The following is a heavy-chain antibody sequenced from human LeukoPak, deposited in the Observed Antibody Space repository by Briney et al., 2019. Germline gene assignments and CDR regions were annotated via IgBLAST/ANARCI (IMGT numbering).Heavy chain of an antibody. CDR2: ISGSGGST. CDR3: AKSPPSTTNYFDY. Sequence: PGGSLRLSCAASGFTFRSYAMSGVRQAPGKGLEWVSVISGSGGSTYYADSVKGRFTISRDNSKNTLYLQMNSLRAEDTAVYYCAKSPPSTTNYFDYWGQGTLVTVSS. V-gene: IGHV3-23*01. D-gene: IGHD4-17*01. CDR1: GFTFRSYA. J-gene: IGHJ4*02.